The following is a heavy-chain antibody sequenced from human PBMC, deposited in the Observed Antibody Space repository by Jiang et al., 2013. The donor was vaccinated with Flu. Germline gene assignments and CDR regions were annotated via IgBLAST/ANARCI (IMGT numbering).Heavy chain of an antibody. Sequence: PGLVKPSETLSLTCTVSGGSISSYYWNWIRQPPGKGLEWIGYIYYSGSTNYNPSLKSRVTISVDTSKNQFSLKLSSVTAADTAVYYCARGGRDAFDIWGQGTMVTVSS. J-gene: IGHJ3*02. V-gene: IGHV4-59*01. CDR3: ARGGRDAFDI. CDR2: IYYSGST. CDR1: GGSISSYY.